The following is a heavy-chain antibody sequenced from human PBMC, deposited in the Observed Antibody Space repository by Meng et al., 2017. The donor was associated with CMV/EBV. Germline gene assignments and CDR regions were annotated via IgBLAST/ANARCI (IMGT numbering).Heavy chain of an antibody. V-gene: IGHV1-69*06. CDR1: GGTFSSYA. Sequence: SVKVSCKASGGTFSSYAISWVRQAPGQGLEWMGGIIPIFGTANYAQKFQGRVTITADKSTSTAYMELSSLRSEDTAVYYCAREIAARNYYYYGMDVWGQGTTVTVSS. CDR3: AREIAARNYYYYGMDV. J-gene: IGHJ6*02. D-gene: IGHD6-6*01. CDR2: IIPIFGTA.